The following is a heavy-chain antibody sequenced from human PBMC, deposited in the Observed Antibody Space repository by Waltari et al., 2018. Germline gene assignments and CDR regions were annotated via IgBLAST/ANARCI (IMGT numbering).Heavy chain of an antibody. V-gene: IGHV3-23*04. Sequence: EVQLVESGGDLVQPGGSLRLSCAASGITFSTYALTWVRQAPGKGLEWISTINHSGGSTYYADSVKGRFSISRDNSRNTLYLQMNSLRAEDTAVYFCAKSANLDYWGQGTLVTVSS. CDR2: INHSGGST. J-gene: IGHJ4*02. CDR1: GITFSTYA. CDR3: AKSANLDY.